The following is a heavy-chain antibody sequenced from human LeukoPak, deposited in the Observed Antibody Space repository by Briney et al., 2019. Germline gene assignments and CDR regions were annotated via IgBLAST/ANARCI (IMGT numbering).Heavy chain of an antibody. CDR3: AKTPFSVVPARDWFDP. Sequence: GGSLRLSCAASGFTFSSYAMSWVRQAPGKGLEWVSAISGSGGSTYYADSVKGRFTISRDNSKNTLYLQMNSLRAEDTAVYYCAKTPFSVVPARDWFDPWGQGTLVTVSS. D-gene: IGHD2-2*01. CDR1: GFTFSSYA. J-gene: IGHJ5*02. V-gene: IGHV3-23*01. CDR2: ISGSGGST.